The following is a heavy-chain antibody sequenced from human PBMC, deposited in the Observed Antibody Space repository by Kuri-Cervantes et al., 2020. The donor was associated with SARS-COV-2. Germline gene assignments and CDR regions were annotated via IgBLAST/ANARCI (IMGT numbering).Heavy chain of an antibody. CDR3: ASGGSSGYFNY. V-gene: IGHV4-61*02. J-gene: IGHJ4*02. Sequence: SETLSLTCTVSGGSISSGGYYWSWIRQPAGKGLEWIGRIYTSGSTNYNPSLKSRVTISVDTSKNQFSLKLSSVTAADTAVYYCASGGSSGYFNYWGQGTLVTVSS. CDR2: IYTSGST. D-gene: IGHD3-22*01. CDR1: GGSISSGGYY.